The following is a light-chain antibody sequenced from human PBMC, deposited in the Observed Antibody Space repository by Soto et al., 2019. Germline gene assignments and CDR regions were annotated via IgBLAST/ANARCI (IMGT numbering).Light chain of an antibody. CDR2: DAS. CDR3: QQYDNLPRGLT. CDR1: QDISNY. V-gene: IGKV1-33*01. Sequence: DIQMTQSPSSLSVSVGDRVTITCQASQDISNYLNWYQQKPGKAPKLLIYDASNLETGVPSRFSGSGSGTDFTFTISSLQPEDIATYYCQQYDNLPRGLTFGGGTKVEIK. J-gene: IGKJ4*01.